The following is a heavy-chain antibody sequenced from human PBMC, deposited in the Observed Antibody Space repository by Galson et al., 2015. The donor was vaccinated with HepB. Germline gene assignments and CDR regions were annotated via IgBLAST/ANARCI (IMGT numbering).Heavy chain of an antibody. CDR1: GYTFTSYG. D-gene: IGHD1-26*01. Sequence: SVKVSCKASGYTFTSYGISWVRQAPGQGLEWMGWISAYNGNTNYAQKLQGRVTMTTDTSTSTAYMELRSLRSDDTAVYYCAFSEVGATEETGETGDLDWGYWGQGTLVTVSS. J-gene: IGHJ4*02. V-gene: IGHV1-18*01. CDR3: AFSEVGATEETGETGDLDWGY. CDR2: ISAYNGNT.